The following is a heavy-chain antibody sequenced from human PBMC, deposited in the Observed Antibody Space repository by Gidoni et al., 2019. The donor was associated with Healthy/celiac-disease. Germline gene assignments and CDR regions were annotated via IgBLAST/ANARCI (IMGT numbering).Heavy chain of an antibody. CDR2: ISSSSSTI. V-gene: IGHV3-48*01. Sequence: VQLVESGGGLVQPGGSLRLSCAASGFTFSSSSINCVRQAPWKELEWVSYISSSSSTIYYADSVKGRFTNSRDKAKNSLYLQMNRLRAEDTAVYYCARETAGYCSSTSCFNWFDPWGQGTLVTVSS. CDR3: ARETAGYCSSTSCFNWFDP. J-gene: IGHJ5*02. CDR1: GFTFSSSS. D-gene: IGHD2-2*03.